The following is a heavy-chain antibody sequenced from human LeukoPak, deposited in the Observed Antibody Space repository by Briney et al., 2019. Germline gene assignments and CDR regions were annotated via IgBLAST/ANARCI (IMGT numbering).Heavy chain of an antibody. Sequence: GGSLRLSCAASGLTFRNAWMNWVRQAPGKGLEWVGRIKSRTDGGTIDSAAPVKGRFTISRDGSRDTLYLEMNSLKTEDTAVYYCTADLPGGYSDYFDYWGQGTLVTVSS. CDR1: GLTFRNAW. J-gene: IGHJ4*02. CDR2: IKSRTDGGTI. D-gene: IGHD4-23*01. V-gene: IGHV3-15*01. CDR3: TADLPGGYSDYFDY.